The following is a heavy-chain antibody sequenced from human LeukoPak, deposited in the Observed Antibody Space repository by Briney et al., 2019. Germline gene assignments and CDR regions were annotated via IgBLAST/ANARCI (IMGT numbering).Heavy chain of an antibody. CDR3: LRATGEVAVRGWAFDI. Sequence: PSETLSLTCAVYGGAFSGYDWSWIRQPPGKGREWMGEINHSGSTNYNPSLKSRVTISVDTSKIQSYVKLSSVPAADTAVYYCLRATGEVAVRGWAFDIWGQGTMVTVSS. D-gene: IGHD6-19*01. V-gene: IGHV4-34*01. CDR2: INHSGST. J-gene: IGHJ3*02. CDR1: GGAFSGYD.